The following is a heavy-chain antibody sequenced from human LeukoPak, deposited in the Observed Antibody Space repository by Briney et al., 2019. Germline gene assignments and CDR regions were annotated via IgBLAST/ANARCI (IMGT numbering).Heavy chain of an antibody. CDR2: INAHNSNT. CDR3: ARDLLEGGRPLWFGELFEY. D-gene: IGHD3-10*01. CDR1: GYSFTSYG. Sequence: ASVKVSCKASGYSFTSYGISWVRQAPGQGLEWMGWINAHNSNTNYAQKLQGRVTMTTDTSTSTAYMELRSLRSDDTAVYYCARDLLEGGRPLWFGELFEYWGQGTLVTVSS. V-gene: IGHV1-18*01. J-gene: IGHJ4*02.